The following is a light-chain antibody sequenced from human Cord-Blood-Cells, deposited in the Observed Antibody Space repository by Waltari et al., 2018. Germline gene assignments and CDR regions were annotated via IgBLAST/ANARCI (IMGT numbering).Light chain of an antibody. Sequence: QSVLTQPPSASGTPGQRVTISCSGSSSNIGSNTVNWYQQPPGTAPKLLIYSNNQRPSGVPDRFSGSKSGTSASLAISGLQSEDEADYYCAAWDDSLNGVVFGGGTKLIVL. V-gene: IGLV1-44*01. CDR1: SSNIGSNT. CDR3: AAWDDSLNGVV. CDR2: SNN. J-gene: IGLJ2*01.